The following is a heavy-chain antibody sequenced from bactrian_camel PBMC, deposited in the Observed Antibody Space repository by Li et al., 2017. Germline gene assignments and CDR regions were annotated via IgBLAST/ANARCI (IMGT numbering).Heavy chain of an antibody. CDR3: APRRCWFEKIRSLDV. CDR2: IDSDGGT. CDR1: GDSRSKC. V-gene: IGHV3S53*01. Sequence: VQLVVSGGGSVEAGGSLRLSCAASGDSRSKCMAWFRQAPGKEREGVGTIDSDGGTSYVESVKGRFTISKDSAKKTLYLQMDSLRPEDTATYYCAPRRCWFEKIRSLDVWGEGTQVTVS. D-gene: IGHD1*01. J-gene: IGHJ4*01.